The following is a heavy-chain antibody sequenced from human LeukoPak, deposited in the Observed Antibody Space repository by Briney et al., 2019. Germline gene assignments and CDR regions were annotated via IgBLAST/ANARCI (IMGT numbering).Heavy chain of an antibody. CDR3: AKGARRITEYYYYYYMDV. CDR2: ISWDGGST. J-gene: IGHJ6*03. CDR1: GFTFDDYA. V-gene: IGHV3-43D*03. Sequence: GGSLRLSCAASGFTFDDYAMHWVRQAPGKGLEWVSLISWDGGSTYYADSVKGRFTISRDNSKNSLYLQMNSLRAEDTALYYCAKGARRITEYYYYYYMDVWGKGTTVTVSS. D-gene: IGHD1-14*01.